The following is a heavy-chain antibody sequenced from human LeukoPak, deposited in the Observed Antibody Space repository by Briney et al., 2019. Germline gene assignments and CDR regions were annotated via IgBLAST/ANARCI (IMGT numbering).Heavy chain of an antibody. V-gene: IGHV4-61*02. CDR2: IYTSGST. D-gene: IGHD3-10*01. CDR1: GGSICSGSYY. CDR3: ARALYGSGSYYSYYFDY. J-gene: IGHJ4*02. Sequence: PSQTLSLTCTVSGGSICSGSYYWSWIRQPAGKGLEWIGRIYTSGSTNYNPSLKSRVTISVDKSKNQSSLKLSSVTAADTAVYYCARALYGSGSYYSYYFDYWGQGTLVTVSS.